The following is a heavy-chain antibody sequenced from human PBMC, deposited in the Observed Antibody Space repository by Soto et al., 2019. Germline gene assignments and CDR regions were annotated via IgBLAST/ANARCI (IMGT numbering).Heavy chain of an antibody. D-gene: IGHD3-10*01. J-gene: IGHJ6*02. Sequence: PGGSLRLSCAASGLIFSSYAMSWVRQAPGKGLEWVSAISGSGGSTYYADSVKGRFTISRDNSKNTLYLQMNSLRAEDTAVYYCAKEDGSGSYYYYYYYGMDVWGQGTTVTVSS. CDR1: GLIFSSYA. CDR2: ISGSGGST. CDR3: AKEDGSGSYYYYYYYGMDV. V-gene: IGHV3-23*01.